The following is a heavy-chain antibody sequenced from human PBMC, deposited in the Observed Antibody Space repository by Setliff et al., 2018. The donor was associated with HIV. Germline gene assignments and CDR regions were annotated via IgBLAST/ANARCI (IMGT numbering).Heavy chain of an antibody. CDR2: ISPNNGDT. Sequence: GASVKVSCKASGYTFTDYFMHWVRQAPGQGLEWMGWISPNNGDTTIPQRFQGRVTMTSDTSINTAYMELSSLRSDDTAVYYCARGRPYSSFDYWGQGTLVTVSS. CDR1: GYTFTDYF. J-gene: IGHJ4*02. V-gene: IGHV1-2*02. D-gene: IGHD6-13*01. CDR3: ARGRPYSSFDY.